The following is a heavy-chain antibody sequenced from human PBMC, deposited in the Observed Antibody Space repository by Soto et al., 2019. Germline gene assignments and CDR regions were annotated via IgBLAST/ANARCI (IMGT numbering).Heavy chain of an antibody. D-gene: IGHD3-22*01. J-gene: IGHJ3*02. Sequence: QVQLVQSGAEVKKPGASVKVSCKASGYTFTNYGISWVRQAPGQGLEWMGWISAYNGNTNYAQKHQGRDSMTTDTSTSTAYMELRSLRSDDTAVYYCARDQYYYDSSGYGAPDAFDIWGQGTMVTVSS. CDR2: ISAYNGNT. V-gene: IGHV1-18*04. CDR3: ARDQYYYDSSGYGAPDAFDI. CDR1: GYTFTNYG.